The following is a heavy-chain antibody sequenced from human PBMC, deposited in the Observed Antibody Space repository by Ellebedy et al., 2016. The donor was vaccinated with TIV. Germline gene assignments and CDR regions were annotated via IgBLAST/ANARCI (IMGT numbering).Heavy chain of an antibody. CDR3: AKAPTAIFAHFYYYYYYMDV. CDR2: ISGSGGST. Sequence: GESLKISXAASGFTFSSYAMSWVRQAPGRRLEWVSAISGSGGSTRYVDSVRGRFTISRDNSKNTLYLQMTSLRAEDTAVYYCAKAPTAIFAHFYYYYYYMDVWGKGTTVTVSS. J-gene: IGHJ6*03. D-gene: IGHD2-21*02. CDR1: GFTFSSYA. V-gene: IGHV3-23*01.